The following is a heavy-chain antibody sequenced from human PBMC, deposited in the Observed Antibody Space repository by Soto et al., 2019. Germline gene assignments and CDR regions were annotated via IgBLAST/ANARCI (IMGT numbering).Heavy chain of an antibody. Sequence: ASVKVSCKASGYTFNSYGISWVRQAPEQGLEWMGWISAYNGNTNYAQKLQGRVTMTTDTSTSTAHMELRSLRSDDTAVYYCARDGLSSGWYRGNWFDPWGQGTLVTVSS. D-gene: IGHD6-19*01. V-gene: IGHV1-18*01. CDR3: ARDGLSSGWYRGNWFDP. CDR2: ISAYNGNT. J-gene: IGHJ5*02. CDR1: GYTFNSYG.